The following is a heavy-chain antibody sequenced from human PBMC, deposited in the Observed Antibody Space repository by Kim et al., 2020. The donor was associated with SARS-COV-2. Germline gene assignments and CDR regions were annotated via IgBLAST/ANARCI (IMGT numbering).Heavy chain of an antibody. V-gene: IGHV4-39*01. CDR2: IYYSGST. D-gene: IGHD3-10*01. CDR1: GGSISSSSYY. J-gene: IGHJ3*02. CDR3: AGRGYGSESLNDFDI. Sequence: SETLSLTCTVSGGSISSSSYYWGWIRQPPGKGLEWIGSIYYSGSTYYNPSLKSRVTISVDTSKNQFSLKLSSVTAAGTAVYYCAGRGYGSESLNDFDIWGQGTMLTVSP.